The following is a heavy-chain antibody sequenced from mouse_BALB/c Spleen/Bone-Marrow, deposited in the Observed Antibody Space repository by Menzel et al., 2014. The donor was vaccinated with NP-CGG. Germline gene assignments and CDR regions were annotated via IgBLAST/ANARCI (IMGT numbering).Heavy chain of an antibody. CDR2: IWAGGST. J-gene: IGHJ2*01. V-gene: IGHV2-9*02. CDR3: ARNYGSSYFDY. CDR1: GFSLTSYG. Sequence: VQLQQSGPGLVAPSQSLSITCTVSGFSLTSYGVNWVRQPPGKGLEWLGVIWAGGSTNYNSALMSRMSIRKDNSKSQVLLKMNSLQTDDTAMYYCARNYGSSYFDYWGQGTTLTVSS. D-gene: IGHD1-1*01.